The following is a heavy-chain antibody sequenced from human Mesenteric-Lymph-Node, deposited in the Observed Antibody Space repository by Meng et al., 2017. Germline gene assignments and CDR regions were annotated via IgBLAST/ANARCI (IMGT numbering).Heavy chain of an antibody. CDR2: INAGNGNT. CDR1: GYTFTSYA. CDR3: ARDQPDYHYYYGMGV. D-gene: IGHD1-14*01. V-gene: IGHV1-3*01. Sequence: ASVKVSCKASGYTFTSYAMHWVRQAPGQRLEWMGWINAGNGNTKYSQKFQGRVTITRDTSASTAYMELSSLRSEDTAVYYCARDQPDYHYYYGMGVWGQGTTVTVSS. J-gene: IGHJ6*02.